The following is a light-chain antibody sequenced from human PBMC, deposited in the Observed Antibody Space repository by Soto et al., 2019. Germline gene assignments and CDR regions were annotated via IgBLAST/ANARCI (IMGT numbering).Light chain of an antibody. CDR2: AGS. V-gene: IGLV2-23*01. Sequence: QSALTQPASVSGSPGQSITISCTGTSSDVGNYNLVSWYQQHPGEAPKVMIYAGSTRPSDISKRFSGSKSDNSASLTISGLQAEDEADYYCCSFAGTLYVFGTGTKLTVL. CDR1: SSDVGNYNL. CDR3: CSFAGTLYV. J-gene: IGLJ1*01.